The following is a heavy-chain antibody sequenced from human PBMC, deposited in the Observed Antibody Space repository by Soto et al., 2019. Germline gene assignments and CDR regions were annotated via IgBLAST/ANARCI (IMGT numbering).Heavy chain of an antibody. CDR2: MFPGGTT. V-gene: IGHV4-4*07. J-gene: IGHJ4*02. Sequence: SETLSLTCTVSGDPITSYFWSWIRQPAGKGLEWIGHMFPGGTTSHNSSLKSRVSMSIDTSKNQFSLTLTSVTAADTAVYYCARTLSGFTYGSRQFYFDYWGQGTLVT. CDR3: ARTLSGFTYGSRQFYFDY. CDR1: GDPITSYF. D-gene: IGHD3-10*01.